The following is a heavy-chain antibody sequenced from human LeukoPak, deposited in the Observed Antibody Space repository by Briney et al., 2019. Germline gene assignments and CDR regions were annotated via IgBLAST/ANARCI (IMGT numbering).Heavy chain of an antibody. CDR3: AKEGGSAWDYFDS. CDR1: GFTFSSYS. D-gene: IGHD6-19*01. V-gene: IGHV3-23*01. Sequence: PGGSLRLSCAASGFTFSSYSMNWVRQAPGRGLQWVSAISGTGSAYYADSVKGRLTISSDNSKNTLFLQMNSLRAEDTALYYCAKEGGSAWDYFDSWGQGTLVTVSS. CDR2: ISGTGSA. J-gene: IGHJ4*02.